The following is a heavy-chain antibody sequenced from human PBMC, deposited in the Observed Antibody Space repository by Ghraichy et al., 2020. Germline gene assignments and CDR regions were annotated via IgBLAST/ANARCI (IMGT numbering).Heavy chain of an antibody. CDR2: ISGSGGST. D-gene: IGHD3-10*01. Sequence: GGSLRLSCAASGFTFSSYAMSWVRQAPGKGLEWVSVISGSGGSTHYADSVKGRFTISRDNSKNTLYLQMNSLRAEDTAVYYCAKGGVSNYYGSGYSRDWFDPWGQGTLLTVSS. J-gene: IGHJ5*02. CDR1: GFTFSSYA. CDR3: AKGGVSNYYGSGYSRDWFDP. V-gene: IGHV3-23*01.